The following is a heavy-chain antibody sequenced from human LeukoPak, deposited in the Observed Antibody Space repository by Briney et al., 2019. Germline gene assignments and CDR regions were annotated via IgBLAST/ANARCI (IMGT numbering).Heavy chain of an antibody. Sequence: GESLKISCKGSGYRFSNYWIGWVRQMPGRGLECVGIIYPGDSDARYSPSFQGQVTISADKSIDTAYLQWSSLKASDTAIYYCARGEVTGTPVYYWGQGTLVTVSS. J-gene: IGHJ4*02. CDR2: IYPGDSDA. CDR1: GYRFSNYW. D-gene: IGHD1-7*01. V-gene: IGHV5-51*01. CDR3: ARGEVTGTPVYY.